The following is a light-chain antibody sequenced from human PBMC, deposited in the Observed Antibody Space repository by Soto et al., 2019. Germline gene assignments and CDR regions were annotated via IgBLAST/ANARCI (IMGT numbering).Light chain of an antibody. CDR2: GAS. Sequence: EVVVTQSPATLSVSPGERATLSCRASQNINTNLAWYQQSPGRAPRLFIYGASSRATGIPDRFSGSGSGTDFTLTISRLEPEDSAVYYCQQYGSSPWTFGQGTKVDIK. CDR3: QQYGSSPWT. V-gene: IGKV3-20*01. CDR1: QNINTN. J-gene: IGKJ1*01.